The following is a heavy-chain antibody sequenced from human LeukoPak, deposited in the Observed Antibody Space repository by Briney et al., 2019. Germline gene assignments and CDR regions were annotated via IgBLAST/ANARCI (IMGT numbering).Heavy chain of an antibody. V-gene: IGHV4-31*03. D-gene: IGHD2-2*02. CDR3: ARVIKYQLLYSGYYYYYMDV. CDR2: IYYSGST. CDR1: GGSISSGGYC. Sequence: SQTLSLTCTVSGGSISSGGYCWSWIRQHPGKGLEWIGYIYYSGSTYYNPSLKSRVTISVDTSKNQFSLKLSSVTAADTAVYYCARVIKYQLLYSGYYYYYMDVWGKGTTVTVSS. J-gene: IGHJ6*03.